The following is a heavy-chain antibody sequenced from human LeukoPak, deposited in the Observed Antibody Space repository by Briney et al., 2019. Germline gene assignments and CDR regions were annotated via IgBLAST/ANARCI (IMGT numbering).Heavy chain of an antibody. Sequence: GGSLRLSCAASGFTFSSYGMHWVRQAPGKGLEWVAVIWYDGSNKYYADSVKGRFTISRDNSKNTLYLQMNSLRAEDTAVYYCAREGAGTRPFDYWGQGTLVTVSS. CDR1: GFTFSSYG. CDR3: AREGAGTRPFDY. V-gene: IGHV3-30*19. CDR2: IWYDGSNK. D-gene: IGHD1-1*01. J-gene: IGHJ4*02.